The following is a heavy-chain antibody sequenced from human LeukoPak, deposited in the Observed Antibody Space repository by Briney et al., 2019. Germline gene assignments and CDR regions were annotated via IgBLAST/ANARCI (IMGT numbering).Heavy chain of an antibody. CDR2: INHSGST. D-gene: IGHD3-9*01. J-gene: IGHJ4*02. Sequence: KPSETLSLTCAVYGGSFSGYYWSWIRQPPGKGLEWIGEINHSGSTNYNPSLKSRVTISVDTSKNQFSLKLSSVTAADTVVFYRQKTAYDILTGYYRDYWGQGTLVTVSS. CDR3: QKTAYDILTGYYRDY. V-gene: IGHV4-34*01. CDR1: GGSFSGYY.